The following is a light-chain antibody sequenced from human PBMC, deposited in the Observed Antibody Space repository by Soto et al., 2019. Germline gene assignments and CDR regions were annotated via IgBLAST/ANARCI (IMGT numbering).Light chain of an antibody. CDR3: SSYAGGRVI. J-gene: IGLJ2*01. V-gene: IGLV2-23*01. Sequence: SVLTQPASVSASPGQSITISCTGTSSDVGGSDLVSWYQHYPGKAPKLIIYEGTKRPSGVSNRFSGSKSGNTASLTISGLQAEDEADYYCSSYAGGRVIFGGGTKLTVL. CDR1: SSDVGGSDL. CDR2: EGT.